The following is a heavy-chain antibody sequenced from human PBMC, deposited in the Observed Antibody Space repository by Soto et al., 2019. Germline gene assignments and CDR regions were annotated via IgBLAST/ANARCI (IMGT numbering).Heavy chain of an antibody. Sequence: SDTLSLTCPVSGGAINGYYWTLIRQPAGKGLEWIGRIYSSGSTKYNPSLQSRVTMSLDTSKNQFSLRLTSVTAADTAVYYCARGQRFSDWFDPWGQGTGVTVSA. CDR3: ARGQRFSDWFDP. CDR2: IYSSGST. J-gene: IGHJ5*02. CDR1: GGAINGYY. D-gene: IGHD3-3*01. V-gene: IGHV4-4*07.